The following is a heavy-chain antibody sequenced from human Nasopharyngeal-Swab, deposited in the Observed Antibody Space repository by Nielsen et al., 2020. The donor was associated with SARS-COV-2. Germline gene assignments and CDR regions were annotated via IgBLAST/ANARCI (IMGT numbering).Heavy chain of an antibody. CDR2: ISAYNGNT. D-gene: IGHD3-22*01. CDR1: GYTFTSYG. J-gene: IGHJ6*02. Sequence: ASVKVSCKASGYTFTSYGISWVRQAPGQGLEWMGWISAYNGNTNYAQKLQGRVTITTDTSTSTAYMELRSLRSDDTAVYYCARISYSSGYYYYYYYGMDVWGQGTTVTVSS. V-gene: IGHV1-18*01. CDR3: ARISYSSGYYYYYYYGMDV.